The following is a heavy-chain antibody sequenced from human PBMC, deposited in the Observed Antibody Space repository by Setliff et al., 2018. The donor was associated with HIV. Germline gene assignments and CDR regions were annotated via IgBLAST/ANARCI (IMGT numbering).Heavy chain of an antibody. V-gene: IGHV3-48*03. Sequence: PGGSLRLSCAASGFTFNSHEMNWVRLAPGKGLEWVSYISGSGSTIYYADSVKGRFTISRDNAKNSLYLQMNSLRAEDTAVYYCAREGPSETPDACDIWGRGTMVTVSS. CDR2: ISGSGSTI. CDR3: AREGPSETPDACDI. CDR1: GFTFNSHE. J-gene: IGHJ3*02.